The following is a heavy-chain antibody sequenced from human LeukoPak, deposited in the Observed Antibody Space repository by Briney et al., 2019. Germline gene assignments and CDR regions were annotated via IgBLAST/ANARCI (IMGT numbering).Heavy chain of an antibody. D-gene: IGHD7-27*01. CDR3: VRTPPNWGFDY. CDR1: GYTFTSHD. CDR2: MSPNSGDT. V-gene: IGHV1-8*01. Sequence: ASVKVTCTASGYTFTSHDINWVRQATGQGLEWMGWMSPNSGDTGYAQKFQGRVTMTSDSSISTAYMELSSLRSEDTAIYYCVRTPPNWGFDYWGQGTLVTVSS. J-gene: IGHJ4*02.